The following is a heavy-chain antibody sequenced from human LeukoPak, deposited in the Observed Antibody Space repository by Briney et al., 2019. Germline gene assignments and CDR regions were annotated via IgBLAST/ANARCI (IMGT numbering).Heavy chain of an antibody. CDR3: ARSAYYYGSGVETDWFDP. CDR1: GYTFTSYG. J-gene: IGHJ5*02. V-gene: IGHV1-18*01. CDR2: ISAYNGNT. D-gene: IGHD3-10*01. Sequence: ASVKVSCKASGYTFTSYGISWVRQAPGQGLEWMGWISAYNGNTNYAQKLQGRVTMTTDTSTSTAYMELRSLRSDDTAVYYCARSAYYYGSGVETDWFDPWGQGTLVTVSS.